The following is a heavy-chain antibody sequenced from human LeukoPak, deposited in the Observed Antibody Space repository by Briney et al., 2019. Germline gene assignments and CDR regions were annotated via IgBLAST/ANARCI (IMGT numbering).Heavy chain of an antibody. CDR2: ISSSSSYI. Sequence: GGSLRLSCAASGFTFSSYSMNWVRQAPGKGPEWVSSISSSSSYIYYADSVKGRFTISRDNAKNSLYLQMNSLRAEDTAMYYCARDSLSVATRVDDYWGQGTLVTVSS. J-gene: IGHJ4*02. CDR3: ARDSLSVATRVDDY. CDR1: GFTFSSYS. D-gene: IGHD5-12*01. V-gene: IGHV3-21*01.